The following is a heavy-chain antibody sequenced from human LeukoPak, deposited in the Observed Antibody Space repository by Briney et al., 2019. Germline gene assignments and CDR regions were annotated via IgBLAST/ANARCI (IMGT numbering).Heavy chain of an antibody. Sequence: GESLKISCKGSGYSFPNKWIGWVRQMPGKGLEWIGIIYPGDSDTRFGPSFQGQVTISADKSISTAYLQWSSLKASDTAMYYCARQYYYGPSWFDPWGQGTLVTVSS. CDR3: ARQYYYGPSWFDP. CDR2: IYPGDSDT. V-gene: IGHV5-51*01. CDR1: GYSFPNKW. J-gene: IGHJ5*02. D-gene: IGHD3-10*01.